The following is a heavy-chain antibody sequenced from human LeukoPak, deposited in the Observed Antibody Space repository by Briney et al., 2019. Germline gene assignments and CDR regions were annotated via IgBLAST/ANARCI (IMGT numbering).Heavy chain of an antibody. J-gene: IGHJ4*02. CDR1: GYSISSGYY. Sequence: SETLSLTCTVSGYSISSGYYWGWIRQPPGKGLEWIGSIYHSGSTYYNPSLKSRVTISVDTSKNQFSLKLSSVTAADTAVYYCARGYCSGGSCYSPPVDYWGQGTLVTVSS. D-gene: IGHD2-15*01. CDR3: ARGYCSGGSCYSPPVDY. V-gene: IGHV4-38-2*02. CDR2: IYHSGST.